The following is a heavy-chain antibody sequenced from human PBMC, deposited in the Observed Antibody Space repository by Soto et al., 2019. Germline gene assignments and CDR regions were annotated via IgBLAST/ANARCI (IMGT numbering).Heavy chain of an antibody. CDR3: ARESEDLTSNFDY. V-gene: IGHV3-21*06. J-gene: IGHJ4*02. CDR2: ISSTTNYI. CDR1: GHTLTEFS. Sequence: GASVRVSCKISGHTLTEFSIHWVRQAPGKGLEWVSSISSTTNYIYYGDSMKGRFTISRDNAKNSLYLEMNSLRAEDTAVYYCARESEDLTSNFDYWGQGTLVTVSS.